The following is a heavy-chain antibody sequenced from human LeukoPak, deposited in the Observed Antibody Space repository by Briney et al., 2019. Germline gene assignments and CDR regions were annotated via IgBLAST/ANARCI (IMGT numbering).Heavy chain of an antibody. D-gene: IGHD7-27*01. V-gene: IGHV3-30-3*01. J-gene: IGHJ4*02. CDR3: AREFPLGGYFDY. CDR2: ISYDGSNK. Sequence: PGGSLRLSCAASGFTFSSYAMHWVRQAPGKALEGVAVISYDGSNKYYADSVKGRFTISRDNSKNTLYLQMNSLRAEDTAVYYCAREFPLGGYFDYWGQGTLVTVSS. CDR1: GFTFSSYA.